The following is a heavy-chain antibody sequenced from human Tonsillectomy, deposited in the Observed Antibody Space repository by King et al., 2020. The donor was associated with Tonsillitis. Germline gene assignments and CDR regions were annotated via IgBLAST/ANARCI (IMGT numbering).Heavy chain of an antibody. Sequence: VQLVESGGGLVQPGGSLRLSCAASGFTFSSFAMSWVRQAPGKGLEWVSAISGSSGRTYYADSVKGRFTISRDNSKNTLYLQMNSLRAEDTAVYYCAKEKVLWFGESNFDYWGQGTLVTVSS. CDR1: GFTFSSFA. V-gene: IGHV3-23*04. D-gene: IGHD3-10*01. CDR2: ISGSSGRT. CDR3: AKEKVLWFGESNFDY. J-gene: IGHJ4*02.